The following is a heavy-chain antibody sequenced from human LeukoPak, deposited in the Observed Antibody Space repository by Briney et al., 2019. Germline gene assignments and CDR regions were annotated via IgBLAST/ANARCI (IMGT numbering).Heavy chain of an antibody. V-gene: IGHV3-30*18. J-gene: IGHJ4*02. CDR1: GFTFSSYG. Sequence: PGGSLRLSRAASGFTFSSYGMHWVRQAPGKGLEWVAVISYDGSNKYYADSVKGRFTISRDNSKNTLYLQMNSLRAEDTAVYYCAKDSGSYLGIFDYWGQGTLVTVSS. D-gene: IGHD1-26*01. CDR2: ISYDGSNK. CDR3: AKDSGSYLGIFDY.